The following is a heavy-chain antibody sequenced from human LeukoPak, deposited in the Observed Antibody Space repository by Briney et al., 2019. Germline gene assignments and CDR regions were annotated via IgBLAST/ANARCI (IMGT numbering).Heavy chain of an antibody. Sequence: SETLSLTCIVSGGSISNSGYYWGWIRQPPGKGLEWIGSINYSGTTYYNPSLRSRVTISVDTSKNQFSLKLSSVTAADTAVYYCARVDIVIVPSANFDCWGQGTLVTVSS. D-gene: IGHD2-2*01. CDR1: GGSISNSGYY. J-gene: IGHJ4*02. CDR3: ARVDIVIVPSANFDC. CDR2: INYSGTT. V-gene: IGHV4-39*01.